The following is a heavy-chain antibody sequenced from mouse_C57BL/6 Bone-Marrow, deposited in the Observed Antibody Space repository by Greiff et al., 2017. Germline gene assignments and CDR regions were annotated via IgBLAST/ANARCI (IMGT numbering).Heavy chain of an antibody. J-gene: IGHJ3*01. CDR1: GFTFSSYA. V-gene: IGHV5-9-1*02. Sequence: EVKVVESGEGLVKPGGSLKLSCAASGFTFSSYAMSWVRQTPEKRLEWVAYISSGGDYIYYADTVKGRFTISRDNARNTLYLQMSSLKSEDTAMYYCTRDAYDYDEAWFAYWGQGTLVTGSA. CDR2: ISSGGDYI. D-gene: IGHD2-4*01. CDR3: TRDAYDYDEAWFAY.